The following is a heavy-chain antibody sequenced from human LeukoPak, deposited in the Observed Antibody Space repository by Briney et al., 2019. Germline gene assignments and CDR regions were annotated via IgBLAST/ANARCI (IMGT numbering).Heavy chain of an antibody. Sequence: SETLSLTCTVSGGSISSSSYYWGWIRQPPGKGLEWIGSIYYGGSTYYNPSLKSRVTISVDTSKNQFSLKLSSVTAADTAVYYCARHTYYYDSSGYHFDYWGQGTLVTVSS. CDR2: IYYGGST. D-gene: IGHD3-22*01. V-gene: IGHV4-39*01. CDR3: ARHTYYYDSSGYHFDY. CDR1: GGSISSSSYY. J-gene: IGHJ4*02.